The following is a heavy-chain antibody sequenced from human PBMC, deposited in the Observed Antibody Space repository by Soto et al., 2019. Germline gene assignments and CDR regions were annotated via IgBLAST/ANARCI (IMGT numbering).Heavy chain of an antibody. CDR2: IYYIGSA. J-gene: IGHJ4*02. V-gene: IGHV4-59*01. CDR3: ARNQIARPQFDY. D-gene: IGHD2-21*01. Sequence: SPTLSSTCAVSGASISSYYWSWIRQPPGKGLEWIGYIYYIGSANYNPSLKSRVSISIDTSKNQFSLKLSSVTAADTAVYYCARNQIARPQFDYWGQGTLDTVSS. CDR1: GASISSYY.